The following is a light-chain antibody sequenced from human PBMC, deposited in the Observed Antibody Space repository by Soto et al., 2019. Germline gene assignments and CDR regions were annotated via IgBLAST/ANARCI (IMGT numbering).Light chain of an antibody. CDR2: NNN. J-gene: IGLJ1*01. Sequence: QSVLSQPPSASGTPGQRVTISCSGSSSNIGSNTVNWYQQVPGTAPKLLIYNNNQRPSGVPDRFSGSKSGTSASLAISGLQSEDEADYYCAVWDDSLNGYVFGTGTKMTVL. CDR1: SSNIGSNT. V-gene: IGLV1-44*01. CDR3: AVWDDSLNGYV.